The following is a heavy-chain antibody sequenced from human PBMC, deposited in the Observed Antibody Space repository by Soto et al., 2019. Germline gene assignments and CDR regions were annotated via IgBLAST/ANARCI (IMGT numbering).Heavy chain of an antibody. D-gene: IGHD6-19*01. CDR2: IDPSDSYT. CDR1: GYSFTSYW. Sequence: PGESLKISCKGSGYSFTSYWISWVRQMPGKGLEWMGRIDPSDSYTNYSPSFQGHVTISADKSISTAYLQWSSLKASDTAMYYCASNDQWLDYYGMDVWGQGTTVTVSS. V-gene: IGHV5-10-1*01. CDR3: ASNDQWLDYYGMDV. J-gene: IGHJ6*02.